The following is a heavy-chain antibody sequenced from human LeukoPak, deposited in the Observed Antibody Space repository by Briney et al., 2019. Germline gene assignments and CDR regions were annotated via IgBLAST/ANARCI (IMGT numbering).Heavy chain of an antibody. D-gene: IGHD2-2*01. CDR3: ARVGSTPAKFDH. CDR1: GVSFGRYS. J-gene: IGHJ4*02. Sequence: PSETLSLTCAVSGVSFGRYSWTWIRQPPGKGLECIGEINFSGYTKYNPSLKSRVTMSVDTSKNQFSLKLASVTAADTAIYFCARVGSTPAKFDHWGQGTLVTVSS. CDR2: INFSGYT. V-gene: IGHV4-34*01.